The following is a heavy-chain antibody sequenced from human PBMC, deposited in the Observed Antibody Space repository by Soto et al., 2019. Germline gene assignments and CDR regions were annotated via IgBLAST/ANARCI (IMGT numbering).Heavy chain of an antibody. V-gene: IGHV1-18*04. CDR1: GISYG. D-gene: IGHD2-15*01. Sequence: LEQSGAEVKKPGASVKVSCKAVGISYGISWVRQAPGQGLEWMGWISLHNGDTNNAPNLQGRITMTTDTSTSTTYMELRSLRSDDTAVYYCATDEKDDCSSINCHYFDHWGQGTLVTVSS. CDR3: ATDEKDDCSSINCHYFDH. CDR2: ISLHNGDT. J-gene: IGHJ4*02.